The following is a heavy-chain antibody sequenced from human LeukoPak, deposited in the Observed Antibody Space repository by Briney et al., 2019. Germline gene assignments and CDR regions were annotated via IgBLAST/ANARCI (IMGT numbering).Heavy chain of an antibody. V-gene: IGHV3-33*05. Sequence: PGRSLRLSCAASGFTFSSHGMHWVRQAPGKGLEWVAVISYDGSNKYYADSVKGRFTISRDNYKNTLYLQMNSLRAEDTAVYYCAKAVSAAMGPYYCDYWGQGTLFTVSS. J-gene: IGHJ4*02. D-gene: IGHD5-18*01. CDR1: GFTFSSHG. CDR3: AKAVSAAMGPYYCDY. CDR2: ISYDGSNK.